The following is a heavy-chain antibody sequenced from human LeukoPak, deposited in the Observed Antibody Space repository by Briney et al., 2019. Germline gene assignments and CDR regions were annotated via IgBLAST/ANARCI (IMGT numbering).Heavy chain of an antibody. D-gene: IGHD3-10*01. V-gene: IGHV3-23*01. CDR3: AKDSRGGFGEFPNYYYGMDV. J-gene: IGHJ6*04. CDR2: ISGSGGST. Sequence: PGGSLRLSCAASGFTFSSYAMSWVRQAPGKGLEWVSAISGSGGSTYYADSVKDRFTISRDNSKNTLYLQMNSLRAEDTAVYYCAKDSRGGFGEFPNYYYGMDVWGKGTTVTVSS. CDR1: GFTFSSYA.